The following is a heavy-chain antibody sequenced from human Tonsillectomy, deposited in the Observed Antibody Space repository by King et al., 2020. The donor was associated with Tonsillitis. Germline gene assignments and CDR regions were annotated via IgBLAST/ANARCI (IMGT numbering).Heavy chain of an antibody. V-gene: IGHV1-18*04. CDR2: ISTYSGET. CDR3: ARGHEDWFFDL. J-gene: IGHJ2*01. CDR1: GYTFTTYG. Sequence: QVQLVESGVEVKKPGASVKVSCKASGYTFTTYGINWVRQAPGQGLECMGWISTYSGETDYAQKFQDRVTLTTNTSTSTVYMELRSLRSDDTGVYYCARGHEDWFFDLWGRGTLVTVSS.